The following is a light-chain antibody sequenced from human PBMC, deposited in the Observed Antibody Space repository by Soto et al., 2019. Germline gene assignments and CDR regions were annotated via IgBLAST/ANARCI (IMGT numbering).Light chain of an antibody. Sequence: IVLIQSPATLSVSPGERATLSCRASQSVSSSYLAWYQQKPGQAPRLLIYGASSRATGIPDRFSGSGSGTDFTLTISRLEPEDFAVYYCQQYGGSLRTFGQGTKVDIK. V-gene: IGKV3-20*01. CDR2: GAS. J-gene: IGKJ1*01. CDR1: QSVSSSY. CDR3: QQYGGSLRT.